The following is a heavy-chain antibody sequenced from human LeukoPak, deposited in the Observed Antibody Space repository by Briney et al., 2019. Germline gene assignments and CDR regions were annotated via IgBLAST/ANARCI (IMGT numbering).Heavy chain of an antibody. CDR3: ARHLPQRWLQFGWFDP. Sequence: SETLSLTCSVSGGSISSYYWSWIRQPPGKGLEWIGYIYYSGSTNYNPSLRSRVTISVDTSKNQFSLKLSSVTAADTAVYYCARHLPQRWLQFGWFDPWGQGTLVTVSS. J-gene: IGHJ5*02. CDR1: GGSISSYY. V-gene: IGHV4-59*08. CDR2: IYYSGST. D-gene: IGHD5-24*01.